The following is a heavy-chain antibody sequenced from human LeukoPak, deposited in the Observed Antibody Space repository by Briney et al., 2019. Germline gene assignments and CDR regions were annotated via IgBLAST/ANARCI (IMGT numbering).Heavy chain of an antibody. D-gene: IGHD3-10*01. Sequence: GGSLRLSCTASGFTFSSYSMNWVRQAPGKGLEWVGRIKSKTDGGTTDYAAPVKGRFTISRDDSKKTLYLQMISLKTEDTAVYYCTTEYYYGSGHLDWGQGTLVTVSS. V-gene: IGHV3-15*01. J-gene: IGHJ4*02. CDR1: GFTFSSYS. CDR2: IKSKTDGGTT. CDR3: TTEYYYGSGHLD.